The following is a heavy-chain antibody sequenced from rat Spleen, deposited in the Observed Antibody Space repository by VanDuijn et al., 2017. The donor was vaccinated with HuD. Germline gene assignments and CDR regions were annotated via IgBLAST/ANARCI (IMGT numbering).Heavy chain of an antibody. CDR2: INSAGST. V-gene: IGHV3-3*01. CDR3: ASLGSLGYFNY. J-gene: IGHJ2*01. CDR1: GYSITSTYR. Sequence: EVQLQESGPGLEKPSQSLSLTCSVTGYSITSTYRWNWIRKFPGKKLEWTGYINSAGSTNYNPSLKSRISITRDTSKNQFFLQVNSVTTEDTATYYCASLGSLGYFNYWGQGVMVTVSS. D-gene: IGHD5-1*01.